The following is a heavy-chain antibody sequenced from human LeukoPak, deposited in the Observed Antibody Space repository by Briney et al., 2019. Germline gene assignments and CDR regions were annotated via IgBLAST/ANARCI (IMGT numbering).Heavy chain of an antibody. V-gene: IGHV3-30-3*01. Sequence: GGSLRLSCAASGFTFSSYAMHWVRQAPGKGLEWVAVISYDGSNKYHADSVKGRFTISRDNSKNTLYLQMNSLRAEDTAVYYCASIGGYYSYYFDYWGQGTLVTVSS. D-gene: IGHD3-22*01. CDR1: GFTFSSYA. CDR2: ISYDGSNK. J-gene: IGHJ4*02. CDR3: ASIGGYYSYYFDY.